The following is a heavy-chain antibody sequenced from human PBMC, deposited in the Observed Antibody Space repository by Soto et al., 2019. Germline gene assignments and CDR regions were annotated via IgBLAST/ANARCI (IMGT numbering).Heavy chain of an antibody. J-gene: IGHJ4*02. V-gene: IGHV3-66*01. CDR2: IYSDGST. CDR1: GFTVNSNY. Sequence: GGSLRLSCAASGFTVNSNYMSWVRQAPGKGLEWVSVIYSDGSTYYADSVRGRFIISRDNSNNTLYFQMNSLRAEDTAVYYCATLTKYDILTGFYPCWGQGT. D-gene: IGHD3-9*01. CDR3: ATLTKYDILTGFYPC.